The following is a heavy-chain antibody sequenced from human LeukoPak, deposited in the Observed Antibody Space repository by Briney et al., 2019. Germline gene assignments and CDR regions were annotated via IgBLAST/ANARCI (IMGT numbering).Heavy chain of an antibody. J-gene: IGHJ3*02. V-gene: IGHV1-8*03. CDR1: GYTFTSYD. CDR3: ARVDQAGTDDAFDI. Sequence: ASVKVSCKASGYTFTSYDINWVRQATGQGLEWKGWMNPNSGNTGYAQKFQGRVTITRNTSISTAYMELSSLRSEDTAVYYCARVDQAGTDDAFDIWGQGTMVTVSS. D-gene: IGHD6-19*01. CDR2: MNPNSGNT.